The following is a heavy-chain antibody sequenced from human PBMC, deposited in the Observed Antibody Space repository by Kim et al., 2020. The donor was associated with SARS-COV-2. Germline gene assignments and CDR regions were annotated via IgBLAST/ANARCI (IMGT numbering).Heavy chain of an antibody. CDR2: IYYSVST. CDR1: GGSISSSSYY. J-gene: IGHJ4*02. D-gene: IGHD5-12*01. CDR3: ARHDPQWLRFENYFGY. V-gene: IGHV4-39*01. Sequence: SETLSLTCTVSGGSISSSSYYWGWIRQPPGKGLEWIVSIYYSVSTYYNPSLKSRVTISVDTSKNQLSLKLSSVAAAATAMYYCARHDPQWLRFENYFGYWGQGTLVTVSS.